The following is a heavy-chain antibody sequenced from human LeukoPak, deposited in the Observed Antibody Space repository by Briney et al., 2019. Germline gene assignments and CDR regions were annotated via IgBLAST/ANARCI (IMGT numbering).Heavy chain of an antibody. V-gene: IGHV3-74*01. CDR2: INSDGSST. D-gene: IGHD5-12*01. CDR3: ARATYGGYVLVLFDY. CDR1: GFTLSSYW. Sequence: GGSLRLSCAASGFTLSSYWMHWVRQAPGKGLVWVSRINSDGSSTSYADSVKGRFTISRDNAKNTLYLQMNSLRAEDTAVYYCARATYGGYVLVLFDYWGQGTLVTVSS. J-gene: IGHJ4*02.